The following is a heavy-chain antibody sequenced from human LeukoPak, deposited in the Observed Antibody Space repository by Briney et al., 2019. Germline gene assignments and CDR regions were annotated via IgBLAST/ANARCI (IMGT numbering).Heavy chain of an antibody. Sequence: GGSLRLSCAASGFTVSSYEMNWVRQAPGKGLEWLSYISTSGSTKHCADSVKGRFTISRDNAKNSLYLQMNSLRGEDTAVYYCAREKSQTYSGSFGYWGQGTLVTVSS. CDR1: GFTVSSYE. V-gene: IGHV3-48*03. D-gene: IGHD1-26*01. J-gene: IGHJ4*02. CDR2: ISTSGSTK. CDR3: AREKSQTYSGSFGY.